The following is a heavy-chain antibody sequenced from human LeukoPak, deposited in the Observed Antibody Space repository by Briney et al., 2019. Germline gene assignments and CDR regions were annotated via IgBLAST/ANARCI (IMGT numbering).Heavy chain of an antibody. V-gene: IGHV1-2*02. CDR3: AREELVPAANYYYCMDV. J-gene: IGHJ6*02. Sequence: ASVKVSCKASGYTFTGYYMHWVRQPPGQGLEWMGWINPNSGGTNYAQKFQGRVTMTRYTSISTAYMELSRLRSDDAAVYDCAREELVPAANYYYCMDVWGQGTTVTVSS. D-gene: IGHD2-2*01. CDR2: INPNSGGT. CDR1: GYTFTGYY.